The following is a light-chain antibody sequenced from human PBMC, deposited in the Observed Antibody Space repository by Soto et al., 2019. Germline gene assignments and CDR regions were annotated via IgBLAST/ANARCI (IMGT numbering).Light chain of an antibody. CDR1: QRLSSSY. CDR2: GAS. V-gene: IGKV3-20*01. Sequence: IVLTQSPGTLSLSPGERATLSCRAPQRLSSSYLAWYQQKPGQAPRLLIYGASSRPAGLPDRFSSSGSGTEFTLPISRLEPEDLAVYFCQQNRTLGQGNKADI. J-gene: IGKJ1*01. CDR3: QQNRT.